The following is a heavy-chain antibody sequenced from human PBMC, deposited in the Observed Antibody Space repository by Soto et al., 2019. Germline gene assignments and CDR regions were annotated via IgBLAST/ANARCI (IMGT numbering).Heavy chain of an antibody. Sequence: QLQLQESGSGLVKPSQTLSLTCAVSGGSISSGGYSWSWIRQPPGKGLEWIGYIYHSGSTYYNPSLKRRVTISVDRSKNQFSLKLSSVTAADTAVYYCASKSYYGGMAVWGQGTTVTVSS. CDR1: GGSISSGGYS. CDR2: IYHSGST. J-gene: IGHJ6*02. D-gene: IGHD3-10*01. CDR3: ASKSYYGGMAV. V-gene: IGHV4-30-2*01.